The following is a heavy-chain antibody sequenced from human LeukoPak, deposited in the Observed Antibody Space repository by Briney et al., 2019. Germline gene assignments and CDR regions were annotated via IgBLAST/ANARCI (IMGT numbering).Heavy chain of an antibody. D-gene: IGHD2-8*01. CDR3: ARGGGVLMVYVFYSYGMDV. CDR2: INTNTGNP. V-gene: IGHV7-4-1*02. CDR1: GYTFTSYA. Sequence: VASVKVSCKASGYTFTSYAMNWVRQAPGQGLEWMGWINTNTGNPTYAQGFTGRFVFSLDTSVSTAYLQISSLKAEDTAVYYCARGGGVLMVYVFYSYGMDVWGQGTTVTVSS. J-gene: IGHJ6*02.